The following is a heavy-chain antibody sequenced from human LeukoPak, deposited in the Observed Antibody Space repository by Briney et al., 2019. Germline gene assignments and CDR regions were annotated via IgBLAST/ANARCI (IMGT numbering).Heavy chain of an antibody. CDR1: GFNFSTYA. J-gene: IGHJ4*02. V-gene: IGHV3-30*04. D-gene: IGHD6-19*01. Sequence: PGGSLRLSCAASGFNFSTYAMHWVRQAPGKGLEWVAVITFDGDYKYYGDSVRGRFSISRDISKSMLYLQMNSLIPEDTAVYYCARDLAQYSSGSFDYWGQGTLVTVSS. CDR2: ITFDGDYK. CDR3: ARDLAQYSSGSFDY.